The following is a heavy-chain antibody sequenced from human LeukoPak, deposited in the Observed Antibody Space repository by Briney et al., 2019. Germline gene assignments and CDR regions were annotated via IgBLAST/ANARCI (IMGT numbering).Heavy chain of an antibody. Sequence: GGSLRLSCAASGFTFSSYGLHWVRQAPGKGLEWVANIKQDGSEKYYVDSVKGRFTISRDNAKNSLYLQMNSLRAEDTAVYYCATDNMVPAAIHYYYYMDVWGKGTTVTVSS. D-gene: IGHD2-2*01. CDR3: ATDNMVPAAIHYYYYMDV. CDR1: GFTFSSYG. CDR2: IKQDGSEK. V-gene: IGHV3-7*01. J-gene: IGHJ6*03.